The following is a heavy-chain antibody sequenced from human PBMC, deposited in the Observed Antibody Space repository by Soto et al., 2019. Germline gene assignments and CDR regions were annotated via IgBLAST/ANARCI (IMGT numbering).Heavy chain of an antibody. Sequence: SETLSLTCTVSGGSISSYYWSWIRQPPGKGLEWIGYIYYSGSTNYNPSLKSRVTISVDTSKNQFSLKLSSVTAADTAVYYCNTEAYDNSGSLAFDIWGPGTLVTVSS. CDR1: GGSISSYY. J-gene: IGHJ3*02. CDR2: IYYSGST. V-gene: IGHV4-59*01. CDR3: NTEAYDNSGSLAFDI. D-gene: IGHD3-22*01.